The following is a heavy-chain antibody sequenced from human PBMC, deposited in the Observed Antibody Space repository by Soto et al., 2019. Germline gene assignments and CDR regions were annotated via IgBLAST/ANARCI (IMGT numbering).Heavy chain of an antibody. CDR2: IYHSGST. D-gene: IGHD3-22*01. Sequence: SETLSLTCAVSGGSISSGGYSWSWIRQPPGKGLEWIGYIYHSGSTYYNPSLKSRVTISVDRSKNQFSLELSSVTAADTAVYYCARLPYYYDSSGHSSYYYGMDVWGQGTTVTVSS. CDR1: GGSISSGGYS. CDR3: ARLPYYYDSSGHSSYYYGMDV. J-gene: IGHJ6*02. V-gene: IGHV4-30-2*01.